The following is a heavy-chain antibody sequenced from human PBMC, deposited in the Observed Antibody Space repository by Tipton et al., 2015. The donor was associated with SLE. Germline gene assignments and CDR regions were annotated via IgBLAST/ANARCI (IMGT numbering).Heavy chain of an antibody. CDR1: GGSISSGLYY. D-gene: IGHD6-19*01. J-gene: IGHJ4*02. V-gene: IGHV4-61*01. Sequence: TLSLTCTVSGGSISSGLYYWSWIRQPPGKGLEWIGYIYYSGSTNYNPSLKSRVTISVDTSKNQFSLKLSSVTAADTAVYYCARDSGWYYFDYWGQGTLVTVSS. CDR2: IYYSGST. CDR3: ARDSGWYYFDY.